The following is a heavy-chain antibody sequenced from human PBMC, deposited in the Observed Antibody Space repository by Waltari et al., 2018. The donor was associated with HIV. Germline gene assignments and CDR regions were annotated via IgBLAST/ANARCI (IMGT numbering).Heavy chain of an antibody. Sequence: EVQLVESGGGLIQPGGSLRLSCAASGFTVSSVYMSWVRQAPGKGLEWVAVIRSRGGTNSADAVKGRFTISSDNSKNPRYLQMNSLGAEDTAVYYCARDTTVVGTRYFDYWGRGTLVTVSS. CDR1: GFTVSSVY. D-gene: IGHD6-13*01. V-gene: IGHV3-53*01. CDR2: IRSRGGT. CDR3: ARDTTVVGTRYFDY. J-gene: IGHJ4*02.